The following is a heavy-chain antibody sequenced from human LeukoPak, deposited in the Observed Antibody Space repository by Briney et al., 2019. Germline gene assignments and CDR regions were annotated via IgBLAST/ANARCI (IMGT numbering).Heavy chain of an antibody. CDR3: ARGRIAARRSGNWFDP. D-gene: IGHD6-6*01. V-gene: IGHV1-8*01. CDR2: MNANSGNT. J-gene: IGHJ5*02. CDR1: GYTFTSYD. Sequence: ASVKVSCKASGYTFTSYDINWVRQATGQGLEWMGWMNANSGNTGYAQKFQGRVTMTRNTSISTAYMELSSLRSEDTAVYYCARGRIAARRSGNWFDPWGQGTLVTVSS.